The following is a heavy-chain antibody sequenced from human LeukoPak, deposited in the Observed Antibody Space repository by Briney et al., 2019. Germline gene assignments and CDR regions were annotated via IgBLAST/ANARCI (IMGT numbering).Heavy chain of an antibody. CDR3: AREGIYSGSYYNDY. Sequence: GGSLRLSCAASGFTFSSYWMSWVRQAPGKGLEWVSSISSSSSYIYYADSVKGRFTISRDNAKNSLYLQMNSLRAEDTAVYYCAREGIYSGSYYNDYWGQGTLVTVSS. CDR1: GFTFSSYW. V-gene: IGHV3-21*01. J-gene: IGHJ4*02. CDR2: ISSSSSYI. D-gene: IGHD1-26*01.